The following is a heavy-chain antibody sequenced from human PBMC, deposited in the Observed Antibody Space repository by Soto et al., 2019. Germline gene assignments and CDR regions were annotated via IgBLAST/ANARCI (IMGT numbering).Heavy chain of an antibody. CDR3: ARDQVASGPDYYYYYGMDV. D-gene: IGHD2-15*01. Sequence: EVQLVESGGGLVKPGGSLRLSCAASGFTFSSYSMNWVRQAPGKGLEWVSSISSSSSYIYYADSVKGRFTISRDNAKNSLYLQMNSRRAEDTAVYYCARDQVASGPDYYYYYGMDVWGQGTTVTVSS. J-gene: IGHJ6*02. CDR1: GFTFSSYS. CDR2: ISSSSSYI. V-gene: IGHV3-21*01.